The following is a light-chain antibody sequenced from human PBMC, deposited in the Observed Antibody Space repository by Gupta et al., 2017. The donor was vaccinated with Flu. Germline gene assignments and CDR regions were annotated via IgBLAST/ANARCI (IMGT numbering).Light chain of an antibody. J-gene: IGKJ1*01. CDR1: QTIYSNF. CDR2: GAS. V-gene: IGKV3-20*01. CDR3: HQCGTSPWT. Sequence: DTLSLSPGQNATLACRASQTIYSNFLAWYQQKPGQVPGLLIYGASSRAFGAPDRFSGSGSGTDFTLTISRVEAEDSAVYFCHQCGTSPWTFGQGTKVEIK.